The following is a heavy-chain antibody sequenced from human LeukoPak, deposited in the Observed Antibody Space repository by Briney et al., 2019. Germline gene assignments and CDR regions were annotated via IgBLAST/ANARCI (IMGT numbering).Heavy chain of an antibody. Sequence: GSSVKVSCKASGGTFSSYAISWVRQAPGQGLEWMGGIIPIFGTANYAQKFQGRVTITADESTSTAYMELSSLRSEDTAVYYCARDDPTYYDFWSGLLYGMDVWGQGTTVTVSS. J-gene: IGHJ6*02. CDR1: GGTFSSYA. CDR3: ARDDPTYYDFWSGLLYGMDV. D-gene: IGHD3-3*01. V-gene: IGHV1-69*01. CDR2: IIPIFGTA.